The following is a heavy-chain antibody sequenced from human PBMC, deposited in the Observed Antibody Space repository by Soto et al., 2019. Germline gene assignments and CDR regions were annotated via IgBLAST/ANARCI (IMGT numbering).Heavy chain of an antibody. J-gene: IGHJ5*02. CDR2: INSDGSIT. Sequence: EVQLVESGGGLVQPGGSLRLSCAASGFTFSPYWMHWVRQAPGKGLAWVSRINSDGSITSYADPVKGRFTISRDNAKNTLYLQMNSLRAEDTAVYYCAKLNGMTTVTNWFDPWGQGTLVTVSS. CDR1: GFTFSPYW. V-gene: IGHV3-74*01. D-gene: IGHD4-17*01. CDR3: AKLNGMTTVTNWFDP.